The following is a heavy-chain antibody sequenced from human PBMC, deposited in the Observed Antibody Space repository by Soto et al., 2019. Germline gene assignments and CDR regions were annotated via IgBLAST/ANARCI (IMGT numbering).Heavy chain of an antibody. CDR2: IIPIFGTA. CDR1: GGTFSSYA. D-gene: IGHD6-6*01. Sequence: QVQLVQSGAEVKKPGSSVKVSCKASGGTFSSYAISWVRQAPGQGLEWMGGIIPIFGTANYAQKFQGRVTITADESTSTAYMELSSLRSEDTAVYYCARFIAARRAGWYYYDGMDVWGQGTTVTVSS. J-gene: IGHJ6*02. CDR3: ARFIAARRAGWYYYDGMDV. V-gene: IGHV1-69*01.